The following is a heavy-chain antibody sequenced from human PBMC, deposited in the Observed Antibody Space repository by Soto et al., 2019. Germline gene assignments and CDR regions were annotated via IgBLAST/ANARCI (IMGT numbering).Heavy chain of an antibody. D-gene: IGHD3-16*01. Sequence: QVQLVQSGAEVKKPGASVKVSCKASGYTFTNFGISWVRQAPGQGLEWMGWISAYNGNTNYAQNFQGRVTMTTDTSTSTASMDLSNLRSEDKAVYYCAGGGPPIDNWGQGTLVTVSS. CDR2: ISAYNGNT. CDR1: GYTFTNFG. V-gene: IGHV1-18*01. J-gene: IGHJ4*02. CDR3: AGGGPPIDN.